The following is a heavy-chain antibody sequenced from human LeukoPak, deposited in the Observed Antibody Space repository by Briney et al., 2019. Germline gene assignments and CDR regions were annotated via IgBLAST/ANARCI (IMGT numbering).Heavy chain of an antibody. J-gene: IGHJ3*02. CDR2: IYYSGST. Sequence: SETLSLTCTVSGGSISSYYWSWIRQPPGKGLEWIGYIYYSGSTNYNPSLKSRVTISVDTSKNQFSLKLSSVTAADTAVYYCARSITMIRGHAFDIWGQGTMVTVSS. CDR3: ARSITMIRGHAFDI. V-gene: IGHV4-59*01. CDR1: GGSISSYY. D-gene: IGHD3-10*01.